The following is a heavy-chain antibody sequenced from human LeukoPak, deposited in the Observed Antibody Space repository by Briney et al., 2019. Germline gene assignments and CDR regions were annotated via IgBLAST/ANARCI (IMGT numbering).Heavy chain of an antibody. D-gene: IGHD3-10*01. Sequence: GGSLRLSCAASGFTFSSYGMHWVRQAPGKGLEWVALIRYDGSNKYYADSVKGRFTISRDNSKNTLYVQMSRLRAEDTAVYYFAKNFYGSGIYLVGSFDYWGQGNLVTVSS. CDR3: AKNFYGSGIYLVGSFDY. J-gene: IGHJ4*02. CDR2: IRYDGSNK. V-gene: IGHV3-30*02. CDR1: GFTFSSYG.